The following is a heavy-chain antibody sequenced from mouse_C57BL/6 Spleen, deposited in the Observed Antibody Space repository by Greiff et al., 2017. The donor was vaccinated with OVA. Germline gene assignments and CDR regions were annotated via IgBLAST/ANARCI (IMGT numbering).Heavy chain of an antibody. D-gene: IGHD1-1*01. CDR2: IYPGSGST. CDR1: GYTFTSYW. V-gene: IGHV1-55*01. J-gene: IGHJ4*01. Sequence: VQLQQPGAELVKPGASVKMSCKASGYTFTSYWITWVKQRPGQGLGGIGDIYPGSGSTNYNEKFKSKATLTVDTSSSTAYMQLSSLTSEDSAVYYCARNGSSYRDYAMDYWGQGTSVTVSS. CDR3: ARNGSSYRDYAMDY.